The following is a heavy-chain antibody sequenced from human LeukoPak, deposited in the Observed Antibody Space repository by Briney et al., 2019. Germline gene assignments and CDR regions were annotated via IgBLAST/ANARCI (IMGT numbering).Heavy chain of an antibody. CDR1: GGSISSSSYY. CDR3: ARRSTVVRTLLD. CDR2: MYYSGST. D-gene: IGHD4-23*01. Sequence: PSETLSLTCTVSGGSISSSSYYWGWIRQPPGKGLEWIGSMYYSGSTNYNPSLKSRVTISVDTSKNQFSLKLSSVTAADTAVYYCARRSTVVRTLLDWGQGTLVTVSS. V-gene: IGHV4-39*07. J-gene: IGHJ4*02.